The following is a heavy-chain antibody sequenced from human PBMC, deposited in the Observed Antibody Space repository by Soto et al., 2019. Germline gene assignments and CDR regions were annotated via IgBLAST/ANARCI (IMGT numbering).Heavy chain of an antibody. J-gene: IGHJ6*02. CDR1: GGSIINYY. Sequence: HVQLQESGPGLVKPSETLSLTCTISGGSIINYYWNWIRQPPGKGLEWIGYIYYSGNTNYNPSLNSRVTISVDRSTNQFSLKLTSVTAADTAVYFCARDGRLMLRGFSFYNGMDVWGQGTTVTVSS. CDR3: ARDGRLMLRGFSFYNGMDV. V-gene: IGHV4-59*01. D-gene: IGHD3-10*01. CDR2: IYYSGNT.